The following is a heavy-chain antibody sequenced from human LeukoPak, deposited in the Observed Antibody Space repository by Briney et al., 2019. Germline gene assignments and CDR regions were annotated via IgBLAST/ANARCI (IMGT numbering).Heavy chain of an antibody. V-gene: IGHV4-34*01. CDR1: GGSFSGYY. Sequence: SETLSLTCAVYGGSFSGYYWSWIRQPPGKGLEWIGEINHSGGTNYNPSLKSRVTISVDTSKNQFSLKLSSVTAADTAVYYCARGRGVYARDFDYWGQGTLVTVSS. CDR3: ARGRGVYARDFDY. J-gene: IGHJ4*02. CDR2: INHSGGT. D-gene: IGHD2-8*01.